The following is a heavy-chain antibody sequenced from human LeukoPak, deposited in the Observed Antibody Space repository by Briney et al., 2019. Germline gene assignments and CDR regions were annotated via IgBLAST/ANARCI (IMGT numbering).Heavy chain of an antibody. Sequence: PSETLSLTCSVSGGSTNSYYWSWIRQSGGKGLEWIGRIYSSGSTVYNPSLNSRLTMSIDTSKNQFSLTLRSVTATDTAVYYCARVKASSTSWTFDQWGQGALVTVSS. CDR3: ARVKASSTSWTFDQ. D-gene: IGHD2-2*01. CDR2: IYSSGST. J-gene: IGHJ4*02. CDR1: GGSTNSYY. V-gene: IGHV4-4*07.